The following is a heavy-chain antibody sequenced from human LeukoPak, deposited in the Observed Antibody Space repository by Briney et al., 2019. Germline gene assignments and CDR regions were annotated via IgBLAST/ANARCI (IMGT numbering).Heavy chain of an antibody. Sequence: GGSLRLSCATAGFTFRSYSMNWVRQAPGKGLEWVSTIYKGGGTYYADSVKGRLTISRDNSKNTVYIQMNSLRAEDTAVYYCARPQVGATDHDAFDIWGQGTMVTVSS. D-gene: IGHD1-26*01. CDR1: GFTFRSYS. CDR3: ARPQVGATDHDAFDI. V-gene: IGHV3-53*01. J-gene: IGHJ3*02. CDR2: IYKGGGT.